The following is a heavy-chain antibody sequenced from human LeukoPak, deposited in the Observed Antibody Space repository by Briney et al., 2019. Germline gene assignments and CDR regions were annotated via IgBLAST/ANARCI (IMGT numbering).Heavy chain of an antibody. CDR2: ISYDGSNK. CDR1: GFTFSSYA. J-gene: IGHJ6*02. V-gene: IGHV3-30-3*01. Sequence: GRSLRLSCAASGFTFSSYAMHWVRQAPGKGLEWVAVISYDGSNKYYADSVKGRFTISRDNSKNTLYLRMNSLRAEDTAVYYCARDGAHCSSTSCYSALIPLYYYYGMDVWGQGTTVTVSS. D-gene: IGHD2-2*01. CDR3: ARDGAHCSSTSCYSALIPLYYYYGMDV.